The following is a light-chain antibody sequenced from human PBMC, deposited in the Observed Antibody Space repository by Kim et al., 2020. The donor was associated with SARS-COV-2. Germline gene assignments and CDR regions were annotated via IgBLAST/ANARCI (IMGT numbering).Light chain of an antibody. J-gene: IGLJ2*01. Sequence: SSELTQDPAVSVALGQTVRITCQGDSLRTYYASWYQQKPGQAPVLVTYGINNRPSRIPDRFSGSSSGNTASLTITGAQAEDEADYYCNSLDSSGDHLVFG. V-gene: IGLV3-19*01. CDR2: GIN. CDR1: SLRTYY. CDR3: NSLDSSGDHLV.